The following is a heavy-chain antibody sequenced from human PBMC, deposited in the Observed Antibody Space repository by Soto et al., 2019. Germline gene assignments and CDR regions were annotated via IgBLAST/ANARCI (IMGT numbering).Heavy chain of an antibody. D-gene: IGHD3-3*01. V-gene: IGHV3-23*01. CDR3: AKDRQPDGIWSIDY. CDR1: GFTLSTYS. J-gene: IGHJ4*02. Sequence: EVQLLESGGHLVQPGGSLRLSCAASGFTLSTYSMTWVRQAPGKGLEWVSSIVASNSRTDYADSVKGRFTISRDNSQNMLFLQMNSLRAEDTAVYYCAKDRQPDGIWSIDYWGQGTLVTVSS. CDR2: IVASNSRT.